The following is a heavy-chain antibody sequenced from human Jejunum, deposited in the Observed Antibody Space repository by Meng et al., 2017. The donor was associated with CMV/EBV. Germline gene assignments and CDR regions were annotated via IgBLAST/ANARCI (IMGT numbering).Heavy chain of an antibody. D-gene: IGHD3-22*01. Sequence: TFTAYYRHWVRQAPGQGLEWMRRINHNSGVTDYAQNFQGRVTMTRDTSFSTAYMELSSLRSDDTAIYYCARAYDPTGFFNIWSFYFDYWGQGSLVTVSS. J-gene: IGHJ4*02. CDR3: ARAYDPTGFFNIWSFYFDY. V-gene: IGHV1-2*06. CDR1: TFTAYY. CDR2: INHNSGVT.